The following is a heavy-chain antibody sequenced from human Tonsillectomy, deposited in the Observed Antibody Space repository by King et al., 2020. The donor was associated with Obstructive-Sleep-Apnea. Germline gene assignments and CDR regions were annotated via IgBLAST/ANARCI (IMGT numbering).Heavy chain of an antibody. CDR2: IWYDGRNK. D-gene: IGHD2-21*02. Sequence: VQLVESGGGVVQPGRSLRLSCAASGFTFSNYGMHWVRQAPGKGLVWVAVIWYDGRNKYYADSVKGRFTISRDNSKNTLYLQMNRLRAEDTAVYYCARQGGYCGGDCYPGYFDLWGRGTLVTVSS. CDR1: GFTFSNYG. J-gene: IGHJ2*01. CDR3: ARQGGYCGGDCYPGYFDL. V-gene: IGHV3-33*01.